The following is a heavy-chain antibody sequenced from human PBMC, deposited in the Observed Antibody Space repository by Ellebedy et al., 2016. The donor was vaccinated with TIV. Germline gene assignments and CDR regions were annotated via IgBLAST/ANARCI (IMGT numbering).Heavy chain of an antibody. Sequence: MPSETLSLTCSVSGSSISSGYYWGWIRQPPGRGLEWIGCIYHSGTTYYNPSLKSRVTISVDTSKNQFSLKLRSVTAADTAVYYCARDRGAASFDPWGQGALVTVSS. D-gene: IGHD6-25*01. J-gene: IGHJ5*02. V-gene: IGHV4-38-2*02. CDR1: GSSISSGYY. CDR3: ARDRGAASFDP. CDR2: IYHSGTT.